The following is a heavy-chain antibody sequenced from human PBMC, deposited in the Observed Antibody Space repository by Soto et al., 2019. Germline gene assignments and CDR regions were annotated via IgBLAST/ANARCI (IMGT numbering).Heavy chain of an antibody. Sequence: PGESLKISCKGSGYTFTSYWIGWVRQMPGEGLEWLGVIYPGDSDTRYSPSFQGQVTISADKSINTAYLQWGSLKASDSAIYYCVRSAGNAGRFSAYWGQGTLVTVSS. J-gene: IGHJ4*02. CDR2: IYPGDSDT. V-gene: IGHV5-51*01. D-gene: IGHD2-15*01. CDR1: GYTFTSYW. CDR3: VRSAGNAGRFSAY.